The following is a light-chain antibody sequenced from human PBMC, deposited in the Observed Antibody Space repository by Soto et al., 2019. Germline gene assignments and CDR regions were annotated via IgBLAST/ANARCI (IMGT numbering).Light chain of an antibody. CDR2: GAS. V-gene: IGKV3-15*01. Sequence: EMVMTQSPATLSVSPGERAALSCRASQSVSSNFAWYQQKPGQAPRLLIYGASTRATGIPARFSGSGSGTEFTLTISSPQSEDFAVYYCQQYNKWPYTFGQGTKLEIK. J-gene: IGKJ2*01. CDR3: QQYNKWPYT. CDR1: QSVSSN.